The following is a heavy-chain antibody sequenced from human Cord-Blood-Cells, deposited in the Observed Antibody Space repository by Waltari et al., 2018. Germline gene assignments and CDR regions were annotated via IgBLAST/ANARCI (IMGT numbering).Heavy chain of an antibody. V-gene: IGHV3-11*04. D-gene: IGHD4-17*01. J-gene: IGHJ3*02. Sequence: QVQLVESGGGLVKPGGSMRLSCAASGFTFSAYSMSWIRQAPGRVREWVSYISSSGSTIYDADSVKGRFTISRDNAKNSLYLQMNSLRAEDTAVYYCARDYGYDAFDIWGQGTMVTVSS. CDR3: ARDYGYDAFDI. CDR2: ISSSGSTI. CDR1: GFTFSAYS.